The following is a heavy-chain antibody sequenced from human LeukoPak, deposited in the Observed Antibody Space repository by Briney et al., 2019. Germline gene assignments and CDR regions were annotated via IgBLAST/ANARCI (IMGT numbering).Heavy chain of an antibody. J-gene: IGHJ4*02. CDR1: GFTFSSHG. Sequence: PGRSLRLSCAASGFTFSSHGMHWVRQAPGKGLEWVAVISYDGSSKYYKDSVKGRFTISRDNAKNTLYLQMNTLRAEDTAVYYCASLDYWGQGTPVTVSS. V-gene: IGHV3-30*03. CDR3: ASLDY. CDR2: ISYDGSSK.